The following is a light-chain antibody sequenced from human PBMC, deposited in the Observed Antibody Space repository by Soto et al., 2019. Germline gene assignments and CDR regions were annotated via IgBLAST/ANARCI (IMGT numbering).Light chain of an antibody. CDR2: AAS. J-gene: IGKJ5*01. CDR1: ETISTY. V-gene: IGKV1-39*01. Sequence: DIQMTQSPSPLSASVGDRVTIPCRKSETISTYVNWYQKKPGKAPKLLIYAASSLQSGVPSRFSGSGSGTDFTLTISSLQPEDFATYYCQQGHSNPITLGQGTRLEIK. CDR3: QQGHSNPIT.